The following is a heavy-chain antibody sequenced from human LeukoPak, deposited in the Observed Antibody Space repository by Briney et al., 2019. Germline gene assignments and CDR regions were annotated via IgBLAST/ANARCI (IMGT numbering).Heavy chain of an antibody. J-gene: IGHJ3*02. Sequence: GGSLRLSCAASGFTFISYAMSWVRQAPGKGLEWVSAISGSGATTYYADSMKGRFTISRDNSKNTVYLQMNSLRAEDTAVYYCARDEPVAAAGWFAFDIWGQGTMVTVSS. CDR2: ISGSGATT. V-gene: IGHV3-23*01. CDR3: ARDEPVAAAGWFAFDI. CDR1: GFTFISYA. D-gene: IGHD6-13*01.